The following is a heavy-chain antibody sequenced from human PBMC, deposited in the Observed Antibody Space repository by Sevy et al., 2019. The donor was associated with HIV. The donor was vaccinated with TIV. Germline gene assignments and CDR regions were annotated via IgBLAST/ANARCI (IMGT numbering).Heavy chain of an antibody. J-gene: IGHJ4*02. CDR3: ARESRPYYYDSRGYSGFDY. CDR1: GGSISSGGYY. CDR2: IYYSGST. Sequence: SETLSLTCTVSGGSISSGGYYWSWIRQHPGKGLEWIGYIYYSGSTYYNPSLKSRVTISVDTSKNQFSLKLSSVTAADTAVCYCARESRPYYYDSRGYSGFDYWGQGTLVTVSS. V-gene: IGHV4-31*03. D-gene: IGHD3-22*01.